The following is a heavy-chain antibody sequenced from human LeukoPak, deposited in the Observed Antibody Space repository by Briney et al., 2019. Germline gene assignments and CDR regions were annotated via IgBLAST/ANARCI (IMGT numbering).Heavy chain of an antibody. J-gene: IGHJ3*02. D-gene: IGHD3-10*01. CDR2: IYTSGST. Sequence: SSETLSLTCTVSGGSISSYYWSWIRQPAGKGLEWTGRIYTSGSTNYNPSLKSRVTMSVDTSKNQFSLKLSSVTAADTAVYYCARDQITMVRGVIMTEAFDIWGQGTMVTVSS. V-gene: IGHV4-4*07. CDR3: ARDQITMVRGVIMTEAFDI. CDR1: GGSISSYY.